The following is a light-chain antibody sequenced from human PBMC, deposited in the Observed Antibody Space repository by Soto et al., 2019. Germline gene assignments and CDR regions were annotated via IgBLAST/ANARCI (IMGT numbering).Light chain of an antibody. CDR2: GNK. CDR3: QSYDSGFSGLV. V-gene: IGLV1-40*02. CDR1: RSNIGAGYD. J-gene: IGLJ3*02. Sequence: QSVLTQPPSVSGVPGQTITISCTGSRSNIGAGYDVHWYQQFRGTAPKLLIYGNKNRPSGVPDRFSGSKSGTSASLAITGLQAEDEADYFCQSYDSGFSGLVFGGVTKLTVL.